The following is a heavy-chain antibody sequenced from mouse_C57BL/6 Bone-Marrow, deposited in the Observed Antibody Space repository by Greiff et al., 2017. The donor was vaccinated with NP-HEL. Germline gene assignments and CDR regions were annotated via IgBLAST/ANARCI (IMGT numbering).Heavy chain of an antibody. V-gene: IGHV1-81*01. D-gene: IGHD2-12*01. Sequence: VQLQESGAELARPGASVKLSCKASGYTFTSYGISWVKQRTGQGLEWIGEIYPRSGNTYYNEKFKGKATLTADKSSSTAYMELRSLTSEDSAVYFCACSSYEGFAYWGQGTLVTVSA. J-gene: IGHJ3*01. CDR1: GYTFTSYG. CDR3: ACSSYEGFAY. CDR2: IYPRSGNT.